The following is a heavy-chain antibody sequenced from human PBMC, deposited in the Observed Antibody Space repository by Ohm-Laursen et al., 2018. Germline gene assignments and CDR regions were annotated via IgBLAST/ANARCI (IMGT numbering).Heavy chain of an antibody. J-gene: IGHJ3*01. CDR3: ASSQSSSWYHAFDV. CDR2: FYHSGGT. Sequence: SDTLSLTCTVSGGSISSYYWTWIRQPPGKGLEWIGHFYHSGGTNNNPSLKSRVTISIDTSKNQVSLNLNSVTAADTAVYYCASSQSSSWYHAFDVWGQGAMVTVSS. CDR1: GGSISSYY. D-gene: IGHD6-13*01. V-gene: IGHV4-4*08.